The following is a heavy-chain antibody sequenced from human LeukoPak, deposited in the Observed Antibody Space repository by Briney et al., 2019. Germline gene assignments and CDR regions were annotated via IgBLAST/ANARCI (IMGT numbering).Heavy chain of an antibody. CDR1: GFTFSDYA. CDR2: ISGSGDNT. J-gene: IGHJ4*02. Sequence: GGSLRLSCAVSGFTFSDYAMNWVRQAPGKGLEWVSLISGSGDNTFYADSVKGRFTISRDDSKNTLYLQMNSLRAEDTALYYCATDRGYSGYGTFDYWGQGTLVAVPS. CDR3: ATDRGYSGYGTFDY. D-gene: IGHD5-12*01. V-gene: IGHV3-23*01.